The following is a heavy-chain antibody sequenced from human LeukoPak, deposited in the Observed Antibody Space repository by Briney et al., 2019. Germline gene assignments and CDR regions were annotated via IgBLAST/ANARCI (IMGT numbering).Heavy chain of an antibody. Sequence: SQTLSLTCTVSGGSISSGDYYWSWIRQPPGKGLEWIGYIYYSGSTYYNPSLKSRVTMSVDTSKNQFSLKLSSVTAADTAVYYCAREGLGVDSSGYYYGHWGQGTLVTVSS. CDR3: AREGLGVDSSGYYYGH. V-gene: IGHV4-30-4*08. CDR1: GGSISSGDYY. D-gene: IGHD3-22*01. J-gene: IGHJ4*02. CDR2: IYYSGST.